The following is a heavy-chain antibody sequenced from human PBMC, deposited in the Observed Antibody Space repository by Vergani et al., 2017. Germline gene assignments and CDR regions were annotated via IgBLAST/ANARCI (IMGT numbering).Heavy chain of an antibody. CDR2: ISGSGGST. CDR1: GFTFSSYA. Sequence: EVQLLESGGGLVQPGGSLRLSCAASGFTFSSYAMSWVRQAPGKGLEWVSAISGSGGSTDYADSVKGRFTISRDNAKNSLYLQMNSLRAEDTAVYYCANIVVVPAAMLYYYYYMDVWGKGTTVTVSS. J-gene: IGHJ6*03. V-gene: IGHV3-23*01. D-gene: IGHD2-2*01. CDR3: ANIVVVPAAMLYYYYYMDV.